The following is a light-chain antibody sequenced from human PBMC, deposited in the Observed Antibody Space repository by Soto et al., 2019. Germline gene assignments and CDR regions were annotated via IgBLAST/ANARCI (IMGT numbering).Light chain of an antibody. CDR1: QGLSSY. J-gene: IGKJ1*01. CDR2: AAS. CDR3: QQLNTSPRT. V-gene: IGKV1-9*01. Sequence: DIQLTQSPSFMSASVGDRVTITCRASQGLSSYLAWYQHKTGKAPKLLIYAASTLQSGVPSSFSGSGSGTEFTLTISSVQPEHCATYYCQQLNTSPRTFGQGTKVPIK.